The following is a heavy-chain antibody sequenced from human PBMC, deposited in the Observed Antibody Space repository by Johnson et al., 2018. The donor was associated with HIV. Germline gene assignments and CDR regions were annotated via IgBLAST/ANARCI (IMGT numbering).Heavy chain of an antibody. CDR1: GFIFSSYA. Sequence: EKLVESGGGLVQPGGSLRLSCAASGFIFSSYAMHWVRQAPGKGLQYVSAISSNGGSTYYANSVKGRFTVSRDNSRNTLYLQMGRLRVEDMAVYYCARDVASVYGSGDHAFDIWGQGTMVTVSS. J-gene: IGHJ3*02. CDR2: ISSNGGST. CDR3: ARDVASVYGSGDHAFDI. V-gene: IGHV3-64*01. D-gene: IGHD3-10*01.